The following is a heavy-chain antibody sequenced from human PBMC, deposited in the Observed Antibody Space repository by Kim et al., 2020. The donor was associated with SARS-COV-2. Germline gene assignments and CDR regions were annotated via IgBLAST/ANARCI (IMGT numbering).Heavy chain of an antibody. CDR2: IYSGGST. Sequence: GSLRLSCAASGFTVSSNYMSCVRQAPGKGLEWVSVIYSGGSTYYADSVKGRFTISRDNSKNTPDLQMNSLRAEDTAVYYCARDRGHDYGDLGAFDIWGHGTMVTVSS. J-gene: IGHJ3*02. CDR3: ARDRGHDYGDLGAFDI. D-gene: IGHD4-17*01. V-gene: IGHV3-53*01. CDR1: GFTVSSNY.